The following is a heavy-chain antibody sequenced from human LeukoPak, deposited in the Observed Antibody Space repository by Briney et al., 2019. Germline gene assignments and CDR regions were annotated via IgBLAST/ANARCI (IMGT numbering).Heavy chain of an antibody. CDR2: IYYSGST. CDR3: ARLNEYYYYYGMDV. D-gene: IGHD1-1*01. J-gene: IGHJ6*02. V-gene: IGHV4-59*08. CDR1: GGSISSYY. Sequence: KPSETLSLTCTVSGGSISSYYWSWIRQPPGKGLEWIGYIYYSGSTNYNPSLKSRVTISVDTSKNQFSLKLSSVTAADTAVYYCARLNEYYYYYGMDVWGQGTTVTVSS.